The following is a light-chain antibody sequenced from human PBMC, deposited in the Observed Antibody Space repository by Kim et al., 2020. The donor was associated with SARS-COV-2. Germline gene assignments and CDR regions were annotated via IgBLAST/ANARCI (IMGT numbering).Light chain of an antibody. CDR1: QSVSTTF. Sequence: SPGHRATLSCRASQSVSTTFLAWYQQRPGQVPRLLIYGTSTRATGIPDRFSGRGSGTDFTLTIGRLEPEDFAMYYCQQYASAPSTFGQGTKVDIK. CDR2: GTS. J-gene: IGKJ1*01. V-gene: IGKV3-20*01. CDR3: QQYASAPST.